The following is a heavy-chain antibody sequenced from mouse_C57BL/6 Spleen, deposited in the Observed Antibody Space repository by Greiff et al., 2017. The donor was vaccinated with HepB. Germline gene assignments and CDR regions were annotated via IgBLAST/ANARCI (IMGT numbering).Heavy chain of an antibody. D-gene: IGHD2-3*01. V-gene: IGHV3-6*01. CDR3: AREDDYVDY. J-gene: IGHJ2*01. Sequence: EVKLQESGPGLVKPSQSLSLTCSVTGYSITSGYYWNWIRQFPGNKLEWMGYISYDGSNNYNPSLKNRISITRDTSKNQFFLMLNSVTTEDTATYYCAREDDYVDYWGQGTTLTVSS. CDR2: ISYDGSN. CDR1: GYSITSGYY.